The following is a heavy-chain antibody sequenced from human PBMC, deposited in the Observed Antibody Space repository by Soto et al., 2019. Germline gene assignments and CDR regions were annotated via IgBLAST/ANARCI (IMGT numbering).Heavy chain of an antibody. CDR3: ARGEAAVAGHDY. V-gene: IGHV4-34*01. CDR2: INHSGST. D-gene: IGHD6-19*01. Sequence: SETLSLTCAVYGGSFSGYYWSWIRQPPGKGLEWIGEINHSGSTNYNPSLKSRVTISVDTSKNQFSLKLSSVTAADTAVYYCARGEAAVAGHDYWGQGTLVTVSS. CDR1: GGSFSGYY. J-gene: IGHJ4*02.